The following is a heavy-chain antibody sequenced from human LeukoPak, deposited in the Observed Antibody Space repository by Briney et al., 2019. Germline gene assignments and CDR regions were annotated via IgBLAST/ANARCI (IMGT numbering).Heavy chain of an antibody. CDR1: GGSISSYY. CDR2: IKSKTDGGTT. CDR3: TTGPYCSGGSCYSGWFDP. Sequence: ETLSLTCTVSGGSISSYYWSWVRQAPGKGLEWVGRIKSKTDGGTTDYAAPVKGRFTISRDDSKNTLYLQMNSLKTEDTAVYYCTTGPYCSGGSCYSGWFDPWGQGTLVTVSS. D-gene: IGHD2-15*01. V-gene: IGHV3-15*01. J-gene: IGHJ5*02.